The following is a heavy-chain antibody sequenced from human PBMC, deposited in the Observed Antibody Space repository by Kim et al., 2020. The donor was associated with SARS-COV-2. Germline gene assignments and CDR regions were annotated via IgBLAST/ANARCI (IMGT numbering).Heavy chain of an antibody. J-gene: IGHJ4*02. D-gene: IGHD5-12*01. CDR3: ARDGRSGDYYFDY. CDR1: GYTFTSYS. CDR2: INAGNVNT. V-gene: IGHV1-3*01. Sequence: ASVKVSCKTSGYTFTSYSLHWVRQAPGQRLEWMGWINAGNVNTKYSQKFQGRVTISWDTSASAASIELTSLRSEDTAVYYCARDGRSGDYYFDYWGQGTLVTVSS.